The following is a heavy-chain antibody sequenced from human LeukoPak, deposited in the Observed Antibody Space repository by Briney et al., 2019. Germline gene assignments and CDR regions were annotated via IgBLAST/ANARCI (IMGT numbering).Heavy chain of an antibody. D-gene: IGHD6-19*01. CDR1: GGSISSYY. CDR3: AREGGRYSSAWFDY. J-gene: IGHJ4*02. CDR2: IYTSGST. V-gene: IGHV4-4*07. Sequence: PSETLSLTCTVSGGSISSYYWSWIRQPAGKGLEWIGRIYTSGSTNYNPSLKSRVTMSVDTSKNQFSLKLSSVTAADTAVYYCAREGGRYSSAWFDYWGQGTLVTVSS.